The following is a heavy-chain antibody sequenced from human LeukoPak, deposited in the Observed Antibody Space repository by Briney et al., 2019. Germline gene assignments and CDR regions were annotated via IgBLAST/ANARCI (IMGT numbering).Heavy chain of an antibody. V-gene: IGHV3-23*01. CDR2: ISGNGVSP. CDR1: GFTFNNYA. CDR3: AKANLEDIVVVPAAPLYFDY. Sequence: GGSLRLSCAASGFTFNNYALTWVRQTPGKGLECVSAISGNGVSPYYADSVRGRFTISRDNSKNTLYLQMNSLRAEDTAVYYCAKANLEDIVVVPAAPLYFDYWGQGTLVTVSS. J-gene: IGHJ4*02. D-gene: IGHD2-2*01.